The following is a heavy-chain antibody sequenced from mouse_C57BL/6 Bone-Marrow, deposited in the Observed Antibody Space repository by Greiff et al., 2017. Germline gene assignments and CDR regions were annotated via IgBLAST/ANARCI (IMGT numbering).Heavy chain of an antibody. Sequence: VQLQQSGPGILQPSQTLSLTCSFSGFSLSTFGMGVGWIRQPSGKGLEWLAHIWWDDDKYYNPALKSRLTISKDTSKNQVFLKIANVDTADTATYYCARMDDYDEGGFDYWCQGTTLTVSS. D-gene: IGHD2-4*01. CDR3: ARMDDYDEGGFDY. CDR2: IWWDDDK. V-gene: IGHV8-8*01. CDR1: GFSLSTFGMG. J-gene: IGHJ2*01.